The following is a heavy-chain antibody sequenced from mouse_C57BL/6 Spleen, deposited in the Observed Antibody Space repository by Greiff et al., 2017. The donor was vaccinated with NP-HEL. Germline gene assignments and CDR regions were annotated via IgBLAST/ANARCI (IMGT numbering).Heavy chain of an antibody. CDR2: IYPGSGST. V-gene: IGHV1-55*01. CDR1: GYTFTSYW. Sequence: QVQLQQPGAELVKPGASVKMSCKASGYTFTSYWITWVKQRPGQGLEWIGDIYPGSGSTNYNEKFKSKATLTVDTSSSTAYMQLSSLTSEDSAVYYCARGDGYGGDFDDWGQGTTLTVSS. D-gene: IGHD2-3*01. J-gene: IGHJ2*01. CDR3: ARGDGYGGDFDD.